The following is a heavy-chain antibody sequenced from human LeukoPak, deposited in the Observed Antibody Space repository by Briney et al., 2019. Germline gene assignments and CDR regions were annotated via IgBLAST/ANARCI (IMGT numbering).Heavy chain of an antibody. D-gene: IGHD1-1*01. CDR3: ARDRAPLAWSWFDP. V-gene: IGHV3-30-3*01. CDR1: GFTFGSYA. CDR2: ISYDGSNK. J-gene: IGHJ5*02. Sequence: PGGSLRLSCAASGFTFGSYAMHWVRQAPGKGLEWVAVISYDGSNKYYADSVKGRFTISRDNSKNTLYLQMNSLRAEDTAVYYCARDRAPLAWSWFDPWGQGTLVTVSS.